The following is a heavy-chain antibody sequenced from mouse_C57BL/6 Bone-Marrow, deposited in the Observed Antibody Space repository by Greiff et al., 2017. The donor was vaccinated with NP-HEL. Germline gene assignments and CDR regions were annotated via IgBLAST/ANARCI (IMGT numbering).Heavy chain of an antibody. Sequence: QVQLQQSGPELVKPGASVKISCKASGYAFSSSWMNWVKQRPGKGLEWIGRIYPGDGDTNYNGKFKGKATLTADKSSSTAYMQLSSLTSEDSAVYFCAEGSNYVNYWGQGTTLTVSS. CDR3: AEGSNYVNY. D-gene: IGHD2-5*01. J-gene: IGHJ2*01. CDR1: GYAFSSSW. CDR2: IYPGDGDT. V-gene: IGHV1-82*01.